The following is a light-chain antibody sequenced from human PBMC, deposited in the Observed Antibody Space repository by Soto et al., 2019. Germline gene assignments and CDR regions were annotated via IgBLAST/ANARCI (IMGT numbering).Light chain of an antibody. J-gene: IGKJ1*01. CDR2: GAS. Sequence: DIVLTQSPGTLSLSPGESATLSCRASQTVRNNYLAWYQQKPGQAPRLLIYGASSRATGIPDRFSGSGSGTDFTVTVSKLEPEDFAVYYCQQYGSSPWTFGQGTKVEIK. CDR3: QQYGSSPWT. CDR1: QTVRNNY. V-gene: IGKV3-20*01.